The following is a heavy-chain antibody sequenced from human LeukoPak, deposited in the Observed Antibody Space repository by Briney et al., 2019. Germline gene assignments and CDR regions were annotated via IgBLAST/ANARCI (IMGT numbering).Heavy chain of an antibody. CDR2: IYYSGST. D-gene: IGHD3-10*01. CDR3: ASGAYYYGSGTGWFDP. CDR1: GGSISSYY. V-gene: IGHV4-59*01. J-gene: IGHJ5*02. Sequence: ETLSLTCTASGGSISSYYWSWIRQPPGKGLEWIGYIYYSGSTNYNPSLKSRVTISVDTSKNQFSLKLSSVTAADTAVYYCASGAYYYGSGTGWFDPWGQGTLVTVSS.